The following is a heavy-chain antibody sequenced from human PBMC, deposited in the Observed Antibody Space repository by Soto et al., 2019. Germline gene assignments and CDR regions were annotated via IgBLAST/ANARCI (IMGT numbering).Heavy chain of an antibody. CDR2: INHSGST. V-gene: IGHV4-34*01. J-gene: IGHJ6*02. Sequence: SETLSLTCAVYGGSFSGYYWSWIRQPPGKGLEWIGEINHSGSTNYNPSLKSRVTISVDTSKNQFSLKLSSVTAADTAVHYCARGRHHYDFWSGLLYGMDVWGQGTTVTVSS. D-gene: IGHD3-3*01. CDR3: ARGRHHYDFWSGLLYGMDV. CDR1: GGSFSGYY.